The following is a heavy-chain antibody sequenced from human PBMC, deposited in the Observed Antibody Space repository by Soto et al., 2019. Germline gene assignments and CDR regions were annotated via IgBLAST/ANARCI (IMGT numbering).Heavy chain of an antibody. CDR1: GYTFTSYG. CDR3: ARVPGYSYGNNWFDP. D-gene: IGHD5-18*01. V-gene: IGHV1-18*01. Sequence: ASVKVSCKASGYTFTSYGISWVRQAPGQGLEWMGWISAYNGNTNYAQKLQGRVTMTTDTSTSTAYMELSSLRSEDTAVYYCARVPGYSYGNNWFDPWGQGTLVTVSS. CDR2: ISAYNGNT. J-gene: IGHJ5*02.